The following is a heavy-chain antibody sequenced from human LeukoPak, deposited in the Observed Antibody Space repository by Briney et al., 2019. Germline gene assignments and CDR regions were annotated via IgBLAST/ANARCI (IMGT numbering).Heavy chain of an antibody. Sequence: ASVKVSCKASGYTFTGYYMHWVRQAPGQGLEWMGWINPNSGGTNYAQKFQGRVTMTRDTSISTAYMELSRLRSDDTAVYYCARGEKTYYYYYYMDVWGKGTTVTVSS. J-gene: IGHJ6*03. CDR2: INPNSGGT. V-gene: IGHV1-2*02. CDR3: ARGEKTYYYYYYMDV. CDR1: GYTFTGYY.